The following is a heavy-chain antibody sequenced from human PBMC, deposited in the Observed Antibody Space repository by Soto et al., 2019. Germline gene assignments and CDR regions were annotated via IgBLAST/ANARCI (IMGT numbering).Heavy chain of an antibody. CDR1: GFTFDDYA. CDR2: ISWNSGSI. V-gene: IGHV3-9*01. CDR3: AKSDSSSWEDAFDI. J-gene: IGHJ3*02. D-gene: IGHD6-13*01. Sequence: EVQLVESGGGLVQPGRSLRLSCAASGFTFDDYAMHWVRQAPGKGLEWVSGISWNSGSIGYADSVKGRFTISRDNAKNSLYLQMTSLRAEDTALDYCAKSDSSSWEDAFDIWGQGTMVTVSS.